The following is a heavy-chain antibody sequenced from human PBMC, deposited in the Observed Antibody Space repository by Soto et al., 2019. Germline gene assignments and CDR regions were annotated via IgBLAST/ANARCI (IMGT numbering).Heavy chain of an antibody. D-gene: IGHD6-19*01. CDR2: IIPIFGTA. CDR1: GGTFSSYA. V-gene: IGHV1-69*06. CDR3: ARSDSSGWYARF. J-gene: IGHJ4*02. Sequence: QVQLVQSGAEVKKPGSSVKVSCKASGGTFSSYASSWVRQAPGQGLEWMGGIIPIFGTANYAQKFQGRVTITADKSTSTAYMELTSLNSEDTAVYYCARSDSSGWYARFWGQGTLVTVSS.